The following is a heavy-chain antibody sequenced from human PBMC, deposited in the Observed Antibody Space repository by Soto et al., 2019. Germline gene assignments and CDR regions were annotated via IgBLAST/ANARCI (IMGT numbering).Heavy chain of an antibody. J-gene: IGHJ3*02. V-gene: IGHV3-23*01. Sequence: PGGSLRLSCAASGFTFSSYAMSWVRQAPGKGLEWVSAISGSGGSTYYADSVKGRFTISRDNSKNTLYLQMNSLRAEDTALYYCARNSLRFLRVGVFDIWGQGTMVTVSS. CDR3: ARNSLRFLRVGVFDI. D-gene: IGHD3-3*01. CDR2: ISGSGGST. CDR1: GFTFSSYA.